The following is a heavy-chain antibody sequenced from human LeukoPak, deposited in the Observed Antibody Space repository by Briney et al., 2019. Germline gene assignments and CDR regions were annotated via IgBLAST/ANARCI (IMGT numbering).Heavy chain of an antibody. D-gene: IGHD3-3*01. CDR3: ATDRGWRTSGYYLYYFEY. CDR1: GLIFTNYF. Sequence: PGGSLRLSCAASGLIFTNYFMSWVRQAPGKGLEWVAGIKHDGSEKYYVDSVRGRFTISRDNTMNSLYLQMSSLRAEDTAVYYCATDRGWRTSGYYLYYFEYWGQGTLVTYSS. V-gene: IGHV3-7*01. CDR2: IKHDGSEK. J-gene: IGHJ4*02.